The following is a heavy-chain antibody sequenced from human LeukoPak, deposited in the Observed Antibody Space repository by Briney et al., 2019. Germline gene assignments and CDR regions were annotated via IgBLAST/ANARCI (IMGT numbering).Heavy chain of an antibody. CDR2: ISGYNGYT. D-gene: IGHD3-22*01. Sequence: ASVKVSCKVSGYTFTGYYMHWVRQAPGQGLEWMGWISGYNGYTNYAQKLQGRVAMTTDTSTSTAYMELRSLRSDDTAVYYCARDRSPRHYYDTSDYHGAAEYWGQGTLVTVSS. J-gene: IGHJ4*02. CDR3: ARDRSPRHYYDTSDYHGAAEY. CDR1: GYTFTGYY. V-gene: IGHV1-18*04.